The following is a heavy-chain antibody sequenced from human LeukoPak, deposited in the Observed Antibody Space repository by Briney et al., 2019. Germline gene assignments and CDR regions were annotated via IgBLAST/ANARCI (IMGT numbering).Heavy chain of an antibody. CDR2: IYYSGST. Sequence: SETLSLTCTVSGGSISSYYWSWIRQPPGKGLEWIGYIYYSGSTNYNPSLKSRVTISVDTSKNQFSLKLSSVTAADTAVYYCVMVGYYDSSGYYNYMDVWGKGTTVTVSS. CDR3: VMVGYYDSSGYYNYMDV. CDR1: GGSISSYY. D-gene: IGHD3-22*01. V-gene: IGHV4-59*08. J-gene: IGHJ6*03.